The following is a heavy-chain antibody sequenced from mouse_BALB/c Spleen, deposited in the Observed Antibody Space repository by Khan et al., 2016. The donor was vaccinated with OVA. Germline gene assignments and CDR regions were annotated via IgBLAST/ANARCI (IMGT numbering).Heavy chain of an antibody. J-gene: IGHJ3*01. Sequence: QVQLQQSGAELARPGASVKLSCKASGYTFTGYYINWVKQRTGQGLEWIGEISPGSGDTYYNERFKGKATLTADKSSSTAYMQLSSLPSEASAVYDYARRNYFGYTFAYWGQGTLVTVSA. V-gene: IGHV1-77*01. CDR1: GYTFTGYY. CDR2: ISPGSGDT. CDR3: ARRNYFGYTFAY. D-gene: IGHD1-2*01.